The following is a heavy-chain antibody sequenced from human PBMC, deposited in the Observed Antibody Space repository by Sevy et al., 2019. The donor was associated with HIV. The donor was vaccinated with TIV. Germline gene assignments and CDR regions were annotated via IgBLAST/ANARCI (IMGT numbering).Heavy chain of an antibody. CDR3: AKDINRGCDGVNCYWEYYYFYGLDV. J-gene: IGHJ6*02. CDR1: GFPFNDHA. Sequence: GGSLRLSCAASGFPFNDHAMHWVRQVPGKGLEWVSGISWNSRNIGYADSVKGRFTISRDNARHFVYLEMNSLRPEDTAFYYCAKDINRGCDGVNCYWEYYYFYGLDVWGQGTTVTVSS. V-gene: IGHV3-9*01. CDR2: ISWNSRNI. D-gene: IGHD2-21*01.